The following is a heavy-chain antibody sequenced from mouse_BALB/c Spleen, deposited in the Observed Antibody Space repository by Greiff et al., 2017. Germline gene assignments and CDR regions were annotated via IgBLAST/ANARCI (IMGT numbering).Heavy chain of an antibody. D-gene: IGHD2-1*01. J-gene: IGHJ4*01. CDR3: ARGGYYGNSYYAMDY. Sequence: EVQVVESGGGLVQPGGSRKLSCAASGFTFSSFGMHWVRQAPEKGLEWVAYISSGSSTIYYADTVKGRFTISRDNPKNTLFLQMTSLRSEDTAMYYCARGGYYGNSYYAMDYWGQGTSVTVSS. CDR1: GFTFSSFG. CDR2: ISSGSSTI. V-gene: IGHV5-17*02.